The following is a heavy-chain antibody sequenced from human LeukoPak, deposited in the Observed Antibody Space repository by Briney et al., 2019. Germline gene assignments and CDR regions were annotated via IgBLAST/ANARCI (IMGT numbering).Heavy chain of an antibody. CDR2: INPNSGGT. CDR3: TRETGGSTLVTLPSVN. Sequence: ASVKVSCKVSGYTFIGYYIHLVRQAPGQGLEWMGWINPNSGGTNYAQKFQGRVTMTRDRSISTAYMELSWLTSDDTAVYYCTRETGGSTLVTLPSVNWGQGTPVTVSS. D-gene: IGHD4-23*01. CDR1: GYTFIGYY. J-gene: IGHJ4*02. V-gene: IGHV1-2*02.